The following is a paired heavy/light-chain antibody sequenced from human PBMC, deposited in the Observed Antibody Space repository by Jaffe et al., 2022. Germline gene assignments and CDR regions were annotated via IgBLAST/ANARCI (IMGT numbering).Heavy chain of an antibody. D-gene: IGHD1-26*01. Sequence: QVQLVESGGGVVQPGGSLRLSCVASGIMFSSYGMHWVRQAPGKSLEWVAFIREDGSSQKYADFVRGRFIISRDNSKDTLFLQMNTVRTEDTALYFCANDSGSRIFDSWGQGTLVTVSS. CDR1: GIMFSSYG. CDR3: ANDSGSRIFDS. J-gene: IGHJ4*02. CDR2: IREDGSSQ. V-gene: IGHV3-30*02.
Light chain of an antibody. CDR2: GAS. V-gene: IGKV3-15*01. J-gene: IGKJ5*01. CDR1: QSIGIN. CDR3: QQYNKWPPIT. Sequence: DIVLAQSPATLSVSPGERAALSCRASQSIGINLAWYQQKRGQAPRLLIYGASKRATDIPARFSGSGSGTEFTLTISSLQSEDFALYYCQQYNKWPPITFGQGTRLEIK.